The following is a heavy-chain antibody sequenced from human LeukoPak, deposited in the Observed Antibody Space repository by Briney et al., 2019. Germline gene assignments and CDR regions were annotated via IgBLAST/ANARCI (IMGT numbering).Heavy chain of an antibody. Sequence: SETLSLTCTVSGGSISTYYWSWIRQPPGKGLEWIGEINHSGSTNYNPSLKSRVTISVDTSKNQFSLKLSSVTAADTAVYYCAGSIAGRPDPWGQGTLVTVSS. J-gene: IGHJ5*02. V-gene: IGHV4-34*01. CDR3: AGSIAGRPDP. CDR2: INHSGST. CDR1: GGSISTYY. D-gene: IGHD6-6*01.